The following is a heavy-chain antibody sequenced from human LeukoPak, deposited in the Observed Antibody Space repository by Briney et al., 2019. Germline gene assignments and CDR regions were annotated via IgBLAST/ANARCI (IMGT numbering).Heavy chain of an antibody. CDR1: GFTFSSYA. CDR2: ISGSGGST. Sequence: GGSLRLSCAASGFTFSSYAMSWVRQAPGKGLEWVSAISGSGGSTYYADSVQGRFTISRDNSKNTLYLQMNSLRAEDTAVYYCAKESCSGGSCYPNYSGQGTLVTVSS. CDR3: AKESCSGGSCYPNY. V-gene: IGHV3-23*01. J-gene: IGHJ4*02. D-gene: IGHD2-15*01.